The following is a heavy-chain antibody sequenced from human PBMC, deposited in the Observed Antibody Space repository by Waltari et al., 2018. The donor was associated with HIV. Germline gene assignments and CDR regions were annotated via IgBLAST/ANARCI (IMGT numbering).Heavy chain of an antibody. Sequence: EVQLVESGGGLVQAGGSLRLSCAASGFTFSSHWMHWVRQAPGKGLVGVARIKGEGRGTSYSDSVRGRFSISRENAENSLHLHMNSVRPEDTGLYYCTREGVETTAPADYWGQGTLVTVSS. CDR1: GFTFSSHW. D-gene: IGHD4-17*01. CDR3: TREGVETTAPADY. V-gene: IGHV3-74*01. J-gene: IGHJ4*02. CDR2: IKGEGRGT.